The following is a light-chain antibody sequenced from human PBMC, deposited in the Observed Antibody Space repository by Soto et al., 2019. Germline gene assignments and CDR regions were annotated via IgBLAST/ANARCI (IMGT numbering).Light chain of an antibody. J-gene: IGLJ3*02. CDR3: CSYAGSYSWV. CDR1: SSDVGAYNY. CDR2: DVS. Sequence: QSVLTQPRSVSGSLGQSVTISCTGTSSDVGAYNYVSWYQHHPGKAPKDMIYDVSERPSGVPDRFSGSKSDNKASLTISGLQAEDEADYYCCSYAGSYSWVFGGGTKLTVL. V-gene: IGLV2-11*01.